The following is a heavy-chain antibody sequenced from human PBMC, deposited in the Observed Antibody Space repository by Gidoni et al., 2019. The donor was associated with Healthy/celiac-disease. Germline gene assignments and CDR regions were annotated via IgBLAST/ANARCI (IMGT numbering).Heavy chain of an antibody. CDR3: ERGPPLYCSGGSCARRTDY. J-gene: IGHJ4*02. CDR2: IDPSDCYT. D-gene: IGHD2-15*01. CDR1: GYSFTSYW. V-gene: IGHV5-10-1*03. Sequence: EVQLVQSGAEVKKPGETLRISCRGSGYSFTSYWPSWVRQMPGKGLEWLGRIDPSDCYTNYSPSFQGHVTISADKSISTAYLQWSSLKASDTAMYYCERGPPLYCSGGSCARRTDYWGQGTLVTVSS.